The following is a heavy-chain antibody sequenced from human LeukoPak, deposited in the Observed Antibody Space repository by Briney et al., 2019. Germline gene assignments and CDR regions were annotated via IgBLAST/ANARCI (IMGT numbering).Heavy chain of an antibody. D-gene: IGHD3-10*01. CDR2: ISSSSSYI. J-gene: IGHJ4*02. V-gene: IGHV3-21*01. Sequence: PGGSLRLSCAASGFIFSSYEMNWVRQAPGKGLEWVSSISSSSSYIYYADSVKGRFTISRDNAENSLYLQMNSLRAEDTAVYYCARVDLYYGSGSYYPPDYWGQGTLVTVSS. CDR1: GFIFSSYE. CDR3: ARVDLYYGSGSYYPPDY.